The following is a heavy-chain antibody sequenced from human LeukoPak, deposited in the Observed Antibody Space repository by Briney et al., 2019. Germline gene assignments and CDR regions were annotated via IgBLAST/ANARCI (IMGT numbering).Heavy chain of an antibody. Sequence: GGSLRLSCAASRSTFSSYWMSWVRQAPGKGLEWVANIKQDGSEKYYVDSVKGRFTISRDNAKNSLYLQMNSLRAEDTAVYYCARGYWTFDYWGQGTLVTVSS. D-gene: IGHD1-1*01. CDR1: RSTFSSYW. V-gene: IGHV3-7*04. J-gene: IGHJ4*02. CDR3: ARGYWTFDY. CDR2: IKQDGSEK.